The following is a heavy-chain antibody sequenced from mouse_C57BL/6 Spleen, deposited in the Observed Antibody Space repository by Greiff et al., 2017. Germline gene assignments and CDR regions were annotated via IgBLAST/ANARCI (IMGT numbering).Heavy chain of an antibody. J-gene: IGHJ2*01. D-gene: IGHD1-1*01. CDR2: ISDGGSYT. CDR1: GFTSSSYA. Sequence: EVKLVESGGGLVKPGGSLKLSCAASGFTSSSYAMSWVRQTPEKRLEWVATISDGGSYTYYPDNVKGRFTISRDNAKNNLYLQMSHLKSEDTALYYCARDLGSRGFDYWGQGTTLTVSS. V-gene: IGHV5-4*03. CDR3: ARDLGSRGFDY.